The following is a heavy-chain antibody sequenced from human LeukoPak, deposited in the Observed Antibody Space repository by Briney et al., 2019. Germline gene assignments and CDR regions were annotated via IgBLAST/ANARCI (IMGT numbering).Heavy chain of an antibody. V-gene: IGHV3-53*01. J-gene: IGHJ4*02. CDR2: IYSGGST. CDR3: ARGENWQQLVHF. CDR1: GFTVSSNY. Sequence: AGSLRLSCAASGFTVSSNYMSWVRQAPGKRLEWVSVIYSGGSTYYAGSVKGRFAISRDNSKNTLYLQMNSLRAEDTAVYYCARGENWQQLVHFWGQGTLVTVSS. D-gene: IGHD6-13*01.